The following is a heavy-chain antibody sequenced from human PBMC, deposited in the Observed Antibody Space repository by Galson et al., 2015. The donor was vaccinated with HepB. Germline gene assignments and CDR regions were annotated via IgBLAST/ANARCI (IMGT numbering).Heavy chain of an antibody. CDR1: GFTFSGSA. V-gene: IGHV3-73*01. Sequence: SLRLSCAGSGFTFSGSAMHWVRQASGKGLEWVGRIGSDSYNYATAYTASVKGRFSISRDDSKNTAFLQMNSLRTEDTAVYYCLRMGDLSGYSSCWGQGTLVTVSS. CDR3: LRMGDLSGYSSC. CDR2: IGSDSYNYAT. D-gene: IGHD3-22*01. J-gene: IGHJ4*02.